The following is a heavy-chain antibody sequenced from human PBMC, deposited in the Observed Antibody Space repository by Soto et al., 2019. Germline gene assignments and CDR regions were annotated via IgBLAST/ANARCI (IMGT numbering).Heavy chain of an antibody. V-gene: IGHV4-30-4*01. Sequence: SEALSLTCSVSGDSISNLDYFWAWIRQPPGQALEYIGYIYKSATTYYNPSFESRVAISVDTSKSQFSLNVTSVTAADTAVYFCARGRYCLTGRCFPNWFDSWGQGALVTVSS. D-gene: IGHD7-27*01. CDR1: GDSISNLDYF. J-gene: IGHJ5*01. CDR2: IYKSATT. CDR3: ARGRYCLTGRCFPNWFDS.